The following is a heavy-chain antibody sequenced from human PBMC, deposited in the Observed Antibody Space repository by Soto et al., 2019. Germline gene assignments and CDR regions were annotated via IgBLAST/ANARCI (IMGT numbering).Heavy chain of an antibody. V-gene: IGHV1-69*01. J-gene: IGHJ4*02. CDR3: ARADRRWLQSRYYFDY. D-gene: IGHD5-12*01. CDR1: GGTFSSYA. Sequence: QVQLVQSGAEVKKPGSSVKVSCKASGGTFSSYAISWVRQAPGQGLEWMGGIIPIFGTANYAQKVQGRVTITADESTSTAYMELSSLRSEDRAVYYCARADRRWLQSRYYFDYWGQGTLVTVSS. CDR2: IIPIFGTA.